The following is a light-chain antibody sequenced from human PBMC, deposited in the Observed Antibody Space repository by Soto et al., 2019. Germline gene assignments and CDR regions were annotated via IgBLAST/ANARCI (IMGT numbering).Light chain of an antibody. CDR3: SSYTSRSTHV. Sequence: QSVLTQPASVSGSPGQSITISCTGTSSDVGGYNYVSWHQQHPGKAPKLMIYDVTNRPSGVSDRFSGSKSGNTASLTISGLQAEDEADYYCSSYTSRSTHVFGTGTKLTVL. CDR2: DVT. CDR1: SSDVGGYNY. J-gene: IGLJ1*01. V-gene: IGLV2-14*01.